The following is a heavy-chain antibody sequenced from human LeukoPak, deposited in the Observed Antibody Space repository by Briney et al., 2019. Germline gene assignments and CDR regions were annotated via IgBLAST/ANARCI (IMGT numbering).Heavy chain of an antibody. CDR3: ARAMYYYDSSGYNYFDY. D-gene: IGHD3-22*01. J-gene: IGHJ4*02. CDR2: ISSSSSTI. CDR1: GFTFSSYS. V-gene: IGHV3-48*02. Sequence: GGSLRLSCAASGFTFSSYSMNWVRQAPGKGLEWVSYISSSSSTIYYADSAKGRFTISRDNAKNSLYLQMNSLRDEDTAVYYCARAMYYYDSSGYNYFDYWGQGTLVTVSS.